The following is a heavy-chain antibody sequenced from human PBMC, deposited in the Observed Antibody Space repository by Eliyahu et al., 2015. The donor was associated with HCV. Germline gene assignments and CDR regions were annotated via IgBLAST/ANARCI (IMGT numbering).Heavy chain of an antibody. V-gene: IGHV3-23*01. CDR3: AKSRYLSGSSYFDY. CDR2: ISGGGDTT. J-gene: IGHJ4*02. CDR1: GFTFSNYG. Sequence: EVELLESGGGLVQPGGSLRLSCVASGFTFSNYGMSWVRQPPGKGLEWVSAISGGGDTTFYADSVKGRFTISRDNSKNTVYLQMNSLRAEDTAAYSCAKSRYLSGSSYFDYWGQGTLVTVSS. D-gene: IGHD3-10*01.